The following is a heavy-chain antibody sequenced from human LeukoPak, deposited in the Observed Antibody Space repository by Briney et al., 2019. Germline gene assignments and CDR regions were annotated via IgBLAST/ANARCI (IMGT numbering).Heavy chain of an antibody. CDR3: ARHAVELGFDY. CDR1: GGSISSSSYY. Sequence: SETLSLTCTVSGGSISSSSYYWGWIRQPPGKGLEWIGSIYYSGSAYYNPSLKSRVTISVDTSKNQFSLKLSSVTAADTAVHYCARHAVELGFDYWGQGTLVTVSS. CDR2: IYYSGSA. D-gene: IGHD3-10*01. V-gene: IGHV4-39*01. J-gene: IGHJ4*02.